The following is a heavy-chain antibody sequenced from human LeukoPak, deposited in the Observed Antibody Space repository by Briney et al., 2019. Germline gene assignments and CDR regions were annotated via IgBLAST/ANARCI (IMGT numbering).Heavy chain of an antibody. CDR2: IYYSGTP. V-gene: IGHV4-39*01. Sequence: SETLSLTCTVSGGSMNSTSYYWGWIRQPPGKGPDWIANIYYSGTPYYNPSLKSRVTISVDMSKNQFSLILRSVTAADTAVYYCARLGYSTGWYNSWGQGTLVTVSS. CDR3: ARLGYSTGWYNS. CDR1: GGSMNSTSYY. D-gene: IGHD6-25*01. J-gene: IGHJ5*01.